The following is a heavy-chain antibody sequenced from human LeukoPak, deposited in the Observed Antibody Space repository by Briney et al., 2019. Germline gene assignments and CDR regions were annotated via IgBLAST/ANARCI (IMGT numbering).Heavy chain of an antibody. Sequence: PGGSLRLSCSASGFTFSAYAMHWVRQAPGKGLEHVSIVSADGVSTYYAISVKGRFTISRDNSKSTVYLQVGSLRGEDMAMYYCVTNIAGAFDIWGQGTMVTVSS. CDR3: VTNIAGAFDI. V-gene: IGHV3-64*01. CDR1: GFTFSAYA. J-gene: IGHJ3*02. D-gene: IGHD1-1*01. CDR2: VSADGVST.